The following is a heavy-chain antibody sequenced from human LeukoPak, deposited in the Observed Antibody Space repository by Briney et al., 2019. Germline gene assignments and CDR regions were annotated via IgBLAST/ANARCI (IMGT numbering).Heavy chain of an antibody. CDR1: GFTFSDYY. D-gene: IGHD1-26*01. J-gene: IGHJ4*02. V-gene: IGHV3-11*01. CDR3: ARRGLRGATLYFDY. CDR2: ISSSGSTI. Sequence: GFLRLSCAASGFTFSDYYMSWIRQAPGKGLEWVSYISSSGSTIYYADSVKGRFTISRDNAKNSLYLQMNSLRAEDTAVYYCARRGLRGATLYFDYWGQGTLVTVSS.